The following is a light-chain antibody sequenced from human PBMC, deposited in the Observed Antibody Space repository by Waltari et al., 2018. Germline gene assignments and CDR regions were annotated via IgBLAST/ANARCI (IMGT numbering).Light chain of an antibody. J-gene: IGLJ3*02. CDR2: SND. V-gene: IGLV1-44*01. CDR1: RSNLGKNT. CDR3: AAWDDSLNGWV. Sequence: QSVLTQPPSASGTPGQRVRISCSGRRSNLGKNTINWYQQVPGRAPKPLIYSNDQRPSGVPDRFSGSKSGTSGSLAISGLQSEDEADYYCAAWDDSLNGWVFGGGTKLTVL.